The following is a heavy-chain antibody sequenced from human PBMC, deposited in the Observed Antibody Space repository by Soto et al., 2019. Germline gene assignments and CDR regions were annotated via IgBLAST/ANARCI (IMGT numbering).Heavy chain of an antibody. V-gene: IGHV3-23*01. D-gene: IGHD4-17*01. CDR2: ITDTGGDT. Sequence: EVQLLESGGDLVQPGGSLRLSCVASGITFGSRAMSWVRQTPGEGLEWVSTITDTGGDTKYADSVRGRFTMSRDNSKNTLSLEMNSLRAEDTAVYYCAAFGDYVGYFFDSWGQGTLVIVSS. CDR1: GITFGSRA. J-gene: IGHJ4*02. CDR3: AAFGDYVGYFFDS.